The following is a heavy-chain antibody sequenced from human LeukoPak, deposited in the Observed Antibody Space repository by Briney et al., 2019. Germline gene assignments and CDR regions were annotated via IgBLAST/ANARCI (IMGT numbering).Heavy chain of an antibody. CDR1: GFTFSTFS. CDR3: ASFETVSATSFDP. J-gene: IGHJ5*02. V-gene: IGHV3-21*01. Sequence: PGGSLRLSCAASGFTFSTFSMNWVRQAPGKGLEWGSPISGSTTYIFYADSVEGRFTISRDNAKNLVYLQMNSLRAEDTAVYYCASFETVSATSFDPWGQGTLVTVSS. CDR2: ISGSTTYI. D-gene: IGHD5/OR15-5a*01.